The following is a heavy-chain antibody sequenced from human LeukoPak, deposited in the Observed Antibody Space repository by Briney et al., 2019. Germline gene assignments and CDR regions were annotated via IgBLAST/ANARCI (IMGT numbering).Heavy chain of an antibody. J-gene: IGHJ5*02. CDR2: ISSSSSYI. Sequence: GGSLRLSGAASGFTFSSYSMNWVRQAPGKGLEGVSSISSSSSYIYYADSVKGRFTISRDNAKNSLYLQMNSLRAEDTAVYYCARDLRVVAYFDPWGQGTLVTVSS. D-gene: IGHD3-10*01. CDR3: ARDLRVVAYFDP. CDR1: GFTFSSYS. V-gene: IGHV3-21*01.